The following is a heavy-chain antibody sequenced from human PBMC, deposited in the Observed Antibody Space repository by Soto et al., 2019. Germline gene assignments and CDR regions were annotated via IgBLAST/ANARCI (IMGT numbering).Heavy chain of an antibody. CDR2: ISYSGST. CDR1: GGSISSGDYY. J-gene: IGHJ4*02. V-gene: IGHV4-30-4*01. Sequence: SETLSLTCTVSGGSISSGDYYWSWIRQPPGKGLEWIGYISYSGSTYYNPSLKSRLTISVDTSKNQFSLKLSSVTAADTAVYYCARARSRTTVTTSYYFDYWGQGTLVTVSS. D-gene: IGHD4-4*01. CDR3: ARARSRTTVTTSYYFDY.